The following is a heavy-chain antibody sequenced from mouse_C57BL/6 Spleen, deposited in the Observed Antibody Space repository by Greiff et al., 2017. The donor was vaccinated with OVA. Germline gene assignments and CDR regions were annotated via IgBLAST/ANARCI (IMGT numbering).Heavy chain of an antibody. CDR1: GYTFTSYW. CDR3: TRYGTLDWYFDV. V-gene: IGHV1-5*01. Sequence: EVQLQQSGTVLVRPGASVKMSCKTSGYTFTSYWMHWVKQRPGQGLEWIGAIYPGNSDTSYNQKFKGKAKLTAVTSASTAYMELSSLTNEDSAVYYCTRYGTLDWYFDVWGTGTTVTVSS. J-gene: IGHJ1*03. D-gene: IGHD2-1*01. CDR2: IYPGNSDT.